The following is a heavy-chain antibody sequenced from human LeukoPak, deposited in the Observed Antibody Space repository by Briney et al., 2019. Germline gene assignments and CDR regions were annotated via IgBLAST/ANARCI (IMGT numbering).Heavy chain of an antibody. CDR3: AKDHHSYYDILTGLTRSYYYYGMDV. CDR2: ISFDGSSK. V-gene: IGHV3-30*18. Sequence: GRSLRLSCAASGFTFSSYGMHWVRQAPGKGLEWVAVISFDGSSKYYADSVKGRFTVSRDNSKNTLYLQMNSLRAEDTAVYHCAKDHHSYYDILTGLTRSYYYYGMDVWGQGTTVTVSS. D-gene: IGHD3-9*01. CDR1: GFTFSSYG. J-gene: IGHJ6*02.